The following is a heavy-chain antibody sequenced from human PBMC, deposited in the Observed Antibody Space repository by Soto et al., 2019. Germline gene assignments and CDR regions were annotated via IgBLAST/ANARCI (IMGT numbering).Heavy chain of an antibody. CDR1: GGSISSTFYY. J-gene: IGHJ6*02. Sequence: PSETLSLTCTVSGGSISSTFYYWVWIRQPPGKGLEWIGSIYYSGSTSYNPSHNPSLTTRLSMSVDTSNNQFTLKLSSVTAADSAVYYCARHGWNTMLAQLRHYAMDVWGQGATVTVSS. V-gene: IGHV4-39*01. CDR2: IYYSGST. D-gene: IGHD3-22*01. CDR3: ARHGWNTMLAQLRHYAMDV.